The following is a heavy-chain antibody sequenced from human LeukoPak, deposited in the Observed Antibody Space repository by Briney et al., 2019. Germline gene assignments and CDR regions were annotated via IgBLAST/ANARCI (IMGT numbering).Heavy chain of an antibody. D-gene: IGHD3-22*01. J-gene: IGHJ4*02. CDR3: SRGASSCYVLDY. CDR1: GGCISSYY. V-gene: IGHV4-59*01. CDR2: IYYSGST. Sequence: SETLSLTCTVSGGCISSYYWSWIRQPPGKGLEWIGYIYYSGSTNYNPSLKSRVTISVDTSKNQFSLKLSSATAADTAVYYCSRGASSCYVLDYWGQGTLVTVSS.